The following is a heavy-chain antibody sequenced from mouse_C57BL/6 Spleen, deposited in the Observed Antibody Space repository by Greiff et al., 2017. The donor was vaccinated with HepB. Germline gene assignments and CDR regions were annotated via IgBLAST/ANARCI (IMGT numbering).Heavy chain of an antibody. CDR3: AGEDSYVNYSMDY. V-gene: IGHV1-52*01. Sequence: QVQLQQPGAELVRPGSSVKLSCKASGYTFTSYWMHWVTQRPIQGLEWIGNIDPSDSETHYNQKFKDKATLTVDKSSSTDYMQRSSLTSEDSAVYYCAGEDSYVNYSMDYWGQGTSVTVSS. J-gene: IGHJ4*01. CDR2: IDPSDSET. CDR1: GYTFTSYW. D-gene: IGHD2-10*02.